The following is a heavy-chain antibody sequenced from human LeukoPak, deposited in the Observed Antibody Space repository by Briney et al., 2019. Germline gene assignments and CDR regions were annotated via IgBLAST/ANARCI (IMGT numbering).Heavy chain of an antibody. CDR2: FNLVGST. CDR1: GGPFGGSY. J-gene: IGHJ4*02. V-gene: IGHV4-34*01. Sequence: PSETLSLTCAVYGGPFGGSYGGWIRSPQGKGRSGLGKFNLVGSTNYNPSLKSRVTISVDTSKNQFSLKLSSVTAADTAVYYCARGPGDGGYYDSSGYYYAYWGQGTLVTVSS. D-gene: IGHD3-22*01. CDR3: ARGPGDGGYYDSSGYYYAY.